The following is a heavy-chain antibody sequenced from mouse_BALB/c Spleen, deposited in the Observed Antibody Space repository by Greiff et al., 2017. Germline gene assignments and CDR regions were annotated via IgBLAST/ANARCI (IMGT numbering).Heavy chain of an antibody. CDR3: TRDYYGSRGFAY. CDR1: GFTFSNYW. D-gene: IGHD1-1*01. Sequence: EVQVVESGGGLVQPGGSMKLSCVASGFTFSNYWMNWVRQSPEKGLEWVAEIRLKSNNYATHYAESVKGRFTISRDDSKSSVYLQMNNLRAEDTGIYYCTRDYYGSRGFAYWGQGTLVTVSA. J-gene: IGHJ3*01. V-gene: IGHV6-6*02. CDR2: IRLKSNNYAT.